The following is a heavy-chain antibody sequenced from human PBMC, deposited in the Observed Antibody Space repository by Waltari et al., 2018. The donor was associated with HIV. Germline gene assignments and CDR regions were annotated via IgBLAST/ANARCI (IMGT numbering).Heavy chain of an antibody. D-gene: IGHD3-22*01. Sequence: QVHLVQSGAELRKPGASVTVSCKASGYTFTNHGITWGRQAPGQGLEWMGWMSAYNGETKYAQKVRGRVTMTTDTATSTAYLEMGSLRFDDTAVYYCARDHYYGSSGYYSDYWGQGTLVTVSS. CDR1: GYTFTNHG. J-gene: IGHJ4*02. V-gene: IGHV1-18*01. CDR2: MSAYNGET. CDR3: ARDHYYGSSGYYSDY.